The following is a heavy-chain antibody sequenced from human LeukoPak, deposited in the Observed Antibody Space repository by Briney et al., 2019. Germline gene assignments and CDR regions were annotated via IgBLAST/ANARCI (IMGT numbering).Heavy chain of an antibody. D-gene: IGHD6-6*01. CDR1: GGSISAYY. Sequence: SETLSLTCTVSGGSISAYYWSWIRQPPGKGLEWIGYIHYSGTTNYYPSLKSRVTIALDTSKNQFSLKLNSVTAADTAVYYCARFGASSSRFFDQWGQGTLVTVSS. J-gene: IGHJ4*02. CDR3: ARFGASSSRFFDQ. CDR2: IHYSGTT. V-gene: IGHV4-59*01.